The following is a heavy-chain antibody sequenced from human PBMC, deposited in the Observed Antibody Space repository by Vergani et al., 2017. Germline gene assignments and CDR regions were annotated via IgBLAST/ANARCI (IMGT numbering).Heavy chain of an antibody. Sequence: QVQLQESGPGLVKPSETLSLTCTVSGGSISSYYWSWIRQPPGKGLEWIGYIYYSGSTNYNPSLKSRVTISVDTSKNQFSLKLSSVTAADTAVYYCARRRQAGYEEELGAFDYWGQGTLVTVAS. J-gene: IGHJ4*02. D-gene: IGHD5-12*01. V-gene: IGHV4-59*08. CDR3: ARRRQAGYEEELGAFDY. CDR2: IYYSGST. CDR1: GGSISSYY.